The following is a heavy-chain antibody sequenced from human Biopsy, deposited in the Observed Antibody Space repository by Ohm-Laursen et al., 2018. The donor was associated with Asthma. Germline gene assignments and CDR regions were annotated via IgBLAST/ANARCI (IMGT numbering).Heavy chain of an antibody. CDR1: GVSIRSYY. J-gene: IGHJ6*02. V-gene: IGHV4-59*12. Sequence: SETLSLTCTVSGVSIRSYYWTWIRQPPGKGLEWIGHIYFSGSAKYNPSLKSRVSISVDTSKNQFSLKLSSVTAADTAVYYCARARAFRHDMTGPKTCLAVWGPGTTVIVSS. CDR3: ARARAFRHDMTGPKTCLAV. D-gene: IGHD3-9*01. CDR2: IYFSGSA.